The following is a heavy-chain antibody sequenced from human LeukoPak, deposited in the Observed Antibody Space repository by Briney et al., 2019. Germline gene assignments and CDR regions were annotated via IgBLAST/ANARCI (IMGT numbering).Heavy chain of an antibody. Sequence: ASVKVSCKASGYTFTSYGISWVRQAPGQGLEWMGWISAYNGNTNYAQKLQGRVTMTTDTSTSTAYMELRSLRSDDTAVYYCAIDYGEVREAYYFDYWGQGTLDTVSS. V-gene: IGHV1-18*01. D-gene: IGHD4-17*01. CDR2: ISAYNGNT. CDR1: GYTFTSYG. J-gene: IGHJ4*02. CDR3: AIDYGEVREAYYFDY.